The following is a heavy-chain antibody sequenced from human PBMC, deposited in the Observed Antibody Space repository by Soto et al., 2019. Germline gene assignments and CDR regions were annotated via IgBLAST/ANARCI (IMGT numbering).Heavy chain of an antibody. CDR1: GYTFTSYG. CDR3: ARDMVEATPEHYYYYNLDL. CDR2: ISVYTGNT. J-gene: IGHJ6*02. D-gene: IGHD1-26*01. Sequence: QVQLVQSGAEVKKPGASVKVSCKASGYTFTSYGISWVRQAPGQGLEWMGWISVYTGNTNQAQSLQGRVTMTTDTSTSTAYMELRSLGSDDTAVYYCARDMVEATPEHYYYYNLDLWGQGTTVTVSS. V-gene: IGHV1-18*01.